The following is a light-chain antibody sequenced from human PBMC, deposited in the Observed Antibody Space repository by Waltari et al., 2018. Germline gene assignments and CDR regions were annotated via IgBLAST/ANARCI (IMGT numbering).Light chain of an antibody. CDR3: QQYNNWPWT. V-gene: IGKV3-15*01. J-gene: IGKJ1*01. CDR2: DAS. Sequence: EIVMTQSPATLSVSPGERATLSCQASQSVGSNLAWYQQQPGQAPRLLFYDASIRATGIPARFSGSGSGTEFTLTISSLQSEDFTIYYCQQYNNWPWTFGQGTKVETK. CDR1: QSVGSN.